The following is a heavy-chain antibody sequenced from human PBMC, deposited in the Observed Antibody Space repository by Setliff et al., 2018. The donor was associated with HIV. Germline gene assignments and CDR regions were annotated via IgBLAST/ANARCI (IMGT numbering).Heavy chain of an antibody. V-gene: IGHV4-4*07. CDR2: INTSGST. J-gene: IGHJ4*02. CDR1: SGSISSYY. Sequence: SLTCPVSSGSISSYYWSWIRQPAGKGLEWIGRINTSGSTNYNPSLKSRVAMSVNTSKNQFSLKVTSVTAADTAVYYCARGRKSYYDSSGYYYFDYWGQGTLVTVSS. D-gene: IGHD3-22*01. CDR3: ARGRKSYYDSSGYYYFDY.